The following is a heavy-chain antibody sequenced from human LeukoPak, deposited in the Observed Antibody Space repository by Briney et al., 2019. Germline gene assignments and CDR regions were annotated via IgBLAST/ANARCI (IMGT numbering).Heavy chain of an antibody. CDR1: GFTFSSYA. D-gene: IGHD5-24*01. CDR2: ISYDGSNK. J-gene: IGHJ5*02. Sequence: GGSLRPSCAASGFTFSSYAMHWVRQAPGKGLEWVAVISYDGSNKYYADSVKGRFTISRDNSKNTLYLQMNSLRAEDTAVYYCARAGLDGYNYDNWFDPWGQGTLVTVSS. CDR3: ARAGLDGYNYDNWFDP. V-gene: IGHV3-30*04.